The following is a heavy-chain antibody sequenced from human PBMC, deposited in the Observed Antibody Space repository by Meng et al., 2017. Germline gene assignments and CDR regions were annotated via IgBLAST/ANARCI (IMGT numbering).Heavy chain of an antibody. Sequence: QVHLLHSGAEVKKPGASVKASCKASGYTFTSYDINWVRQATGQGLEWMGWMNPNSGNTGYAQKFQGRVTITRNTSVSTAYMELSSLRSEDTAVYYCARGLAVAGTVFWFDPWGQGTLVTVSS. J-gene: IGHJ5*02. V-gene: IGHV1-8*03. CDR2: MNPNSGNT. CDR3: ARGLAVAGTVFWFDP. CDR1: GYTFTSYD. D-gene: IGHD6-19*01.